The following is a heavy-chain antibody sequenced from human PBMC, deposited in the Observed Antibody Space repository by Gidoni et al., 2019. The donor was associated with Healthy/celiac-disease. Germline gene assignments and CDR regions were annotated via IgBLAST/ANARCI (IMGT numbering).Heavy chain of an antibody. D-gene: IGHD2-21*02. CDR2: ISSSGSTI. CDR1: GFPFSSYE. V-gene: IGHV3-48*03. J-gene: IGHJ6*02. Sequence: EVQLVESGGGLVQPGGSLRLSCAASGFPFSSYEMNWVRQAPGKGLEWVSYISSSGSTIYYADSVKGRFTISRDNAKNSLYLQMNSLRAEDTAVYYCARDCGGDCYDYYYYYGMDVWGQGTTVTVSS. CDR3: ARDCGGDCYDYYYYYGMDV.